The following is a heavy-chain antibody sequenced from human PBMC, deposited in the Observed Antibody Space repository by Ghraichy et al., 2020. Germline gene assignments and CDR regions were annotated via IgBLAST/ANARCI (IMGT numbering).Heavy chain of an antibody. V-gene: IGHV3-23*01. CDR3: AKAPSPGGYCSGASCYLNEY. Sequence: GESLNISCAASGFSFSSYAMNWVRQAPGKGLEWVSAISGSGGTAYYADSVRGRFTISRDNSKNTLYLQMNSLRAEDTAIYFCAKAPSPGGYCSGASCYLNEYWGQGTLVTVSS. CDR2: ISGSGGTA. J-gene: IGHJ4*02. CDR1: GFSFSSYA. D-gene: IGHD2-15*01.